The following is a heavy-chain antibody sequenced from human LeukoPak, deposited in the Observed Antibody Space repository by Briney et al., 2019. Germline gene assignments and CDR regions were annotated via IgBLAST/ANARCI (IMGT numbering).Heavy chain of an antibody. J-gene: IGHJ6*03. CDR3: ATGGSGGFGELLPRNPSQKNYYYYYYMDV. CDR2: FDPEDGET. Sequence: ASVKVSRKVSGYTLTELSMHWVRQAPGKGLEWMGGFDPEDGETIYAQKFQGRVTMTEDTSTDTAYMELSSLRSEDTAVYYCATGGSGGFGELLPRNPSQKNYYYYYYMDVWGKGTTVTVSS. CDR1: GYTLTELS. D-gene: IGHD3-10*01. V-gene: IGHV1-24*01.